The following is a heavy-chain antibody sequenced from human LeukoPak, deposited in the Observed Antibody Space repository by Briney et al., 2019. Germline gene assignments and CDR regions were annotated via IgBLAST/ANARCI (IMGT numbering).Heavy chain of an antibody. V-gene: IGHV6-1*01. CDR1: GDSVSSTSAA. Sequence: SQTLSLTCAISGDSVSSTSAAWNWIRQSPSRGLEWLGRTYYRSKWYNDYAVSVKSRITINPDTSKNKFSLKLSSVTAADTAVYYCARQAAYDYVWGSYRSGYFDYWGQGALVTVSS. D-gene: IGHD3-16*02. CDR3: ARQAAYDYVWGSYRSGYFDY. CDR2: TYYRSKWYN. J-gene: IGHJ4*02.